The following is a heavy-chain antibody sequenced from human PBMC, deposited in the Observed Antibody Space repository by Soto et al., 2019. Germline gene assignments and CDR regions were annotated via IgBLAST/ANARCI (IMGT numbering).Heavy chain of an antibody. CDR2: IYSGGST. CDR1: GFPVSSNY. V-gene: IGHV3-66*01. Sequence: SLRLSCAASGFPVSSNYMSWVRQAPGKGLEWVSVIYSGGSTYYADSVKGRFTISRDNSKNTLYLQMNSLRAEDTAVYYCARGGDDYGESDAFDIWGQGTMVTVSS. D-gene: IGHD4-17*01. J-gene: IGHJ3*02. CDR3: ARGGDDYGESDAFDI.